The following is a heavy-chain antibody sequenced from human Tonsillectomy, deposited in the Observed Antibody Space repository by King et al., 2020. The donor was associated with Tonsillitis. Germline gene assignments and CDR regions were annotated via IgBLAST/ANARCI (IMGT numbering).Heavy chain of an antibody. CDR3: AKYRDGDYEDSFDY. CDR1: GFTFSSYG. Sequence: VQLVESGGGVVQPGGSLRLSCAASGFTFSSYGMHWVRQAPGKGLEWVAFIRYDGSKKYYADSVKGRFTISRHNSKNTLYVQMNSLRVEDTAVYYCAKYRDGDYEDSFDYWGQGTLVTVSS. D-gene: IGHD4-17*01. J-gene: IGHJ4*02. V-gene: IGHV3-30*02. CDR2: IRYDGSKK.